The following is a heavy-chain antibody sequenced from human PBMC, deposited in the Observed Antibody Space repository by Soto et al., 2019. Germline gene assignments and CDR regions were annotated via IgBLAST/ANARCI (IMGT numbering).Heavy chain of an antibody. Sequence: GGSLRLSCAASGFTFSSYGMHRVRQAPGKGLEWVAVISYDGRNKYYADSVKGRFTISRDNSKNTLYLQMSSLRPEDTAVYYCVKDGSSGWPYYYGMDVWGQGTTVTVSS. CDR2: ISYDGRNK. D-gene: IGHD6-19*01. V-gene: IGHV3-30*18. CDR1: GFTFSSYG. CDR3: VKDGSSGWPYYYGMDV. J-gene: IGHJ6*02.